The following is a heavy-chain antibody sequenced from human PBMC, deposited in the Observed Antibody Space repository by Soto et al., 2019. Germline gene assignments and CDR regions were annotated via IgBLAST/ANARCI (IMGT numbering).Heavy chain of an antibody. D-gene: IGHD6-13*01. CDR2: IYYSGST. CDR1: GGASSSSSYF. J-gene: IGHJ6*02. V-gene: IGHV4-39*01. Sequence: ETLSLTCAISGGASSSSSYFWGWIRQPPGKGLEWIGSIYYSGSTYYNPSLKSRVTVSVDTSKNQFSLKLSSVTAADTAVYYCASRLAAAGTDYYYGMDVWGQGTTVTVSS. CDR3: ASRLAAAGTDYYYGMDV.